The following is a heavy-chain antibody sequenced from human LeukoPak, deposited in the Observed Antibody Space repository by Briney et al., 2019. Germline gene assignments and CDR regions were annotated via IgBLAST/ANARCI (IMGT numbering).Heavy chain of an antibody. D-gene: IGHD2-2*01. CDR2: IYYSGST. CDR3: ARVTGADCSSTSCYERIDH. J-gene: IGHJ4*02. Sequence: SETLSLTCTVSGGSISSYYWSWIRQPPGKGLEWIGYIYYSGSTNYNPSLKSRVTISVDTSKNQFSLKLSSVTAADTAVYYCARVTGADCSSTSCYERIDHWGQGTLVTVSS. CDR1: GGSISSYY. V-gene: IGHV4-59*01.